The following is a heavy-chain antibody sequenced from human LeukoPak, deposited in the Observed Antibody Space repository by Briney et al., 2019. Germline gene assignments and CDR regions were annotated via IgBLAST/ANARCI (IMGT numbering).Heavy chain of an antibody. CDR3: ARETPRRIFLY. V-gene: IGHV1-2*02. Sequence: ASVKVSCKASGYTFTGYYMHWVRQAPGQGLEWMGWINPNSGGINYAQKFQGRVTMTRDTSISTAYMELSRLRSDDTAVYYCARETPRRIFLYWGQGTLVTVSS. J-gene: IGHJ4*02. D-gene: IGHD3-9*01. CDR1: GYTFTGYY. CDR2: INPNSGGI.